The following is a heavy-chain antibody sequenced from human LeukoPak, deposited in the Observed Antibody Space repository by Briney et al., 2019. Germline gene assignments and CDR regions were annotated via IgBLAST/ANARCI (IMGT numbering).Heavy chain of an antibody. CDR2: ISGSGGST. J-gene: IGHJ4*02. CDR3: AKDSRATRSSSFDY. D-gene: IGHD6-6*01. V-gene: IGHV3-23*01. CDR1: GFTFSDYS. Sequence: GGSLRLSCAASGFTFSDYSMNWVRQAPGKGLEWVSAISGSGGSTYYADSVKGRFTISRDNSKNTLYLQMNSLRAEDTAVYYCAKDSRATRSSSFDYWGQGTLVTVSS.